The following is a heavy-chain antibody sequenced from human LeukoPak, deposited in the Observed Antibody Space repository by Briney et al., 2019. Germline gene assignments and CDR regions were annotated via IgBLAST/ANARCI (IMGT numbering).Heavy chain of an antibody. CDR1: GFTFSSYS. CDR2: ISSSSSYI. V-gene: IGHV3-21*01. D-gene: IGHD3-3*01. CDR3: ARGIIIGYYDFWSGYPPSFDY. J-gene: IGHJ4*02. Sequence: PGGSLRLSCAASGFTFSSYSMNWVRQAPGKGLEWVSSISSSSSYIYYADSVKGRFTISRDNSKNTLYLQMNSLRAEDTAVYYCARGIIIGYYDFWSGYPPSFDYWGQGTLVTVSS.